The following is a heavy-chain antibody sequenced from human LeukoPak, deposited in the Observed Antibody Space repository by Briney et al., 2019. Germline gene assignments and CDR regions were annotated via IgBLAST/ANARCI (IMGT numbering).Heavy chain of an antibody. Sequence: GGLVTLSCPASGFTFSSYAMSWVRQAPGKGLEWVSAISGSCGSTYYAHSVKGRFTISRDNSKNTLYLQMNSLRAEDTAVYYCSKDDKGVAQAPNFDIWGQGTLVTVSS. CDR1: GFTFSSYA. D-gene: IGHD2-2*01. J-gene: IGHJ4*03. CDR3: SKDDKGVAQAPNFDI. CDR2: ISGSCGST. V-gene: IGHV3-23*01.